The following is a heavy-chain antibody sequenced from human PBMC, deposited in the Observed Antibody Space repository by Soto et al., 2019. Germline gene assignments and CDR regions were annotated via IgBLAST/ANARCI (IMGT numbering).Heavy chain of an antibody. CDR3: ASFFYGDYGAGFGF. CDR2: IFYSGSF. J-gene: IGHJ4*02. D-gene: IGHD4-17*01. Sequence: SETLSLTCTVSGGSLSSYYWGWIRQSPGKGLEWIGSIFYSGSFNHNPSLKSRATISLDTSKNQFSLKLTSVTAADTAVYYCASFFYGDYGAGFGFWGQGTQVTVSS. V-gene: IGHV4-59*01. CDR1: GGSLSSYY.